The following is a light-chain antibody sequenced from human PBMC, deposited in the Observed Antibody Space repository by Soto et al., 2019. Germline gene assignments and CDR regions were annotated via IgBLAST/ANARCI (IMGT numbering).Light chain of an antibody. CDR3: CSYAGSYTLFV. Sequence: QSVLTQPRSVSWSPGQSVTISCTGTSSDVGGYNYVSWYQQHPGKAPKLMIYDVSKRPSGVPDRFSGSKSGNTASLTISGLLAEDEADYYCCSYAGSYTLFVFGTGTKLTVL. CDR1: SSDVGGYNY. V-gene: IGLV2-11*01. J-gene: IGLJ1*01. CDR2: DVS.